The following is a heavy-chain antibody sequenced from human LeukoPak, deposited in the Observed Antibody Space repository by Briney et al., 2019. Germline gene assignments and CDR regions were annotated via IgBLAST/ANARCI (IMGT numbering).Heavy chain of an antibody. J-gene: IGHJ4*02. Sequence: GESLRLSCAASGFTFSSYMMTWVRQAPGKGLEWVANIKPDGGEKFYVDSVRGRFTISRDNAKNSLYLQMNSLRAEDTAVYYCAKDAADSRPDYWGQGTLVTVSS. D-gene: IGHD6-25*01. V-gene: IGHV3-7*01. CDR2: IKPDGGEK. CDR1: GFTFSSYM. CDR3: AKDAADSRPDY.